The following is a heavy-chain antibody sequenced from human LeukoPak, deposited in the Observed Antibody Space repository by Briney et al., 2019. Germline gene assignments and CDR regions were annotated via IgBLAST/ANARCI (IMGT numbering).Heavy chain of an antibody. Sequence: SQTLSLTCTVSGGSISSGGYYWSWIRQHPGKGLEWIGYIYYSGSTYYNPSLKSRVTISVDTSKNQFSLKLSSVTAADTAVYYCARVVSAMVREVIIEKLYYFDYWGRGTLVTVSS. CDR1: GGSISSGGYY. J-gene: IGHJ4*02. CDR3: ARVVSAMVREVIIEKLYYFDY. CDR2: IYYSGST. V-gene: IGHV4-31*03. D-gene: IGHD3-10*01.